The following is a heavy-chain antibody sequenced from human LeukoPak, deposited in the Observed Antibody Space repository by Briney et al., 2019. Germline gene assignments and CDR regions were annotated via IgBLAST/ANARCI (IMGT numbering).Heavy chain of an antibody. J-gene: IGHJ4*02. CDR2: ISAYDGNT. CDR3: TRDAYGSGKGYFDY. CDR1: GYAFISYG. D-gene: IGHD3-10*01. Sequence: ASVKVSCKASGYAFISYGFSWVRQAPGQGLEWMGWISAYDGNTKSIDKLQGRVTLTTDTSTNTAYLELRGLRSDDTAVYYCTRDAYGSGKGYFDYWGQGTLVTVS. V-gene: IGHV1-18*01.